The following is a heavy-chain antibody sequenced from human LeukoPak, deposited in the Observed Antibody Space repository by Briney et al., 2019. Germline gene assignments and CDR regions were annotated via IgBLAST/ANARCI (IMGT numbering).Heavy chain of an antibody. CDR2: IHASGTT. D-gene: IGHD3-10*01. J-gene: IGHJ4*02. V-gene: IGHV4-4*07. CDR1: GGSISIYF. Sequence: KPSETLSLTCNVSGGSISIYFWTWIRHPAGKGLEWIGRIHASGTTNYNSSLKTRVSMSVDTSKNQFSLKLTSVTAADTTVYFCARDGADVYGRAFHYWGQGTLVSVSS. CDR3: ARDGADVYGRAFHY.